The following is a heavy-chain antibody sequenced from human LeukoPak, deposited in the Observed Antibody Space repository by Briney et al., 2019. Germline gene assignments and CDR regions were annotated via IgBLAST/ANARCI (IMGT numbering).Heavy chain of an antibody. D-gene: IGHD2-2*01. J-gene: IGHJ3*02. V-gene: IGHV1-2*02. CDR1: GYTFTCYY. Sequence: ASVKVSCKASGYTFTCYYMHWVRQAPGQGLEWMGWINPNSGGTNNAQKFQGRVTMTRDTSISTAYMELSRLRSDDTAVYYCARTAVPAALGPDAFDIWGQGTMVTVSS. CDR2: INPNSGGT. CDR3: ARTAVPAALGPDAFDI.